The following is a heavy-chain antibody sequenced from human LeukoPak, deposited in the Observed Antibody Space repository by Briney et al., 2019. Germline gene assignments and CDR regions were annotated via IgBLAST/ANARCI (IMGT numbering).Heavy chain of an antibody. Sequence: PSETLSLTCTVSGGSISGYYWSWIRQPPGKGLEWIGYIYTSGSTNYNPSLKNRVTISVDTSKNQFSLKLSSVTAADTAVYYCARHNRHRPPTAMVLLANTYYYYMDVWGKGTTVTVS. CDR2: IYTSGST. J-gene: IGHJ6*03. CDR1: GGSISGYY. D-gene: IGHD5-18*01. V-gene: IGHV4-4*09. CDR3: ARHNRHRPPTAMVLLANTYYYYMDV.